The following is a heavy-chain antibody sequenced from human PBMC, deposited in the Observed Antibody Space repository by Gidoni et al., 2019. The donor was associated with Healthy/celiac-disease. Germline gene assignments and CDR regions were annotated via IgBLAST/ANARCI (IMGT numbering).Heavy chain of an antibody. Sequence: QVQLVESGGGVVQPGRSLRLSCSASGFTFSSYGMPWVRQAPGKGLEWVAVIWYDGSNKYYADSVKGRFTISRDNSKNTLYLQMNSLRAEDTAVYYCARDVGEIAFGDSGYYYYGMDVWGQGTTVTVSS. CDR1: GFTFSSYG. CDR3: ARDVGEIAFGDSGYYYYGMDV. D-gene: IGHD3-10*01. V-gene: IGHV3-33*01. J-gene: IGHJ6*02. CDR2: IWYDGSNK.